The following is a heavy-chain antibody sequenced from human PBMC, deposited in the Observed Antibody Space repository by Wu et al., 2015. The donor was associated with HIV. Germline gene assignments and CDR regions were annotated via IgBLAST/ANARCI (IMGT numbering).Heavy chain of an antibody. CDR2: ISSYNGNT. J-gene: IGHJ5*02. CDR1: GYIFINYG. CDR3: ARDMTDRYSYESSDYHGS. Sequence: QVQLVQSGAEVKKPGASVKVSCKASGYIFINYGISWVRQAPGQGLEWMGWISSYNGNTNYAQKFQGRVTLTTDTSTNTVYMELRSLRSDDMAVFFCARDMTDRYSYESSDYHGSWGQGTLVTVSS. V-gene: IGHV1-18*03. D-gene: IGHD3-22*01.